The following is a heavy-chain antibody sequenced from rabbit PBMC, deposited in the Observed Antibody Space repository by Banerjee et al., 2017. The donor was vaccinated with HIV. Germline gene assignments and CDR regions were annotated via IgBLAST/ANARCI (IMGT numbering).Heavy chain of an antibody. D-gene: IGHD5-1*01. CDR1: GFSFSSSYW. J-gene: IGHJ4*01. CDR2: NPGSSSGDT. CDR3: ARTIYGSVGGWDL. Sequence: QEQLEESGGDLVKPEGSLTLTCTASGFSFSSSYWICWVRQAPGKGPEWIACNPGSSSGDTYYASWAKGRFTISKTSSTTVTLQMTSLTAADTATYFCARTIYGSVGGWDLWGPGTLVTVS. V-gene: IGHV1S45*01.